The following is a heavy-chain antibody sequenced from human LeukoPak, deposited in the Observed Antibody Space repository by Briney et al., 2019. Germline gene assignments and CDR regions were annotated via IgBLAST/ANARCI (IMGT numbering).Heavy chain of an antibody. CDR3: TTDPGYRGLYYFDY. D-gene: IGHD5-12*01. Sequence: PGGSLRLSCAASGFAFTNACMSWVRRAPGEGLEWVGRIRSKNNGGTTDYAAPVRGRLSISRDDSKSTLYLQMNSLKAEDTAVYYCTTDPGYRGLYYFDYWGQGTLVTVSS. V-gene: IGHV3-15*01. J-gene: IGHJ4*02. CDR1: GFAFTNAC. CDR2: IRSKNNGGTT.